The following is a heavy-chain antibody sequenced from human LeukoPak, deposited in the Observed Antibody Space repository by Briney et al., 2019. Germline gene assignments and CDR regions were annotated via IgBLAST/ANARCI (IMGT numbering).Heavy chain of an antibody. CDR2: IKQDGSEK. Sequence: GGSLRLSCAASGFTFNMYWMSWVRQAPGKGLEWVANIKQDGSEKKYVESVEGRFTISRDNAKKSLHLQMNSLGVEDTALYYCVRDCRGLPNGVDGFDVWGQGTMVTVSS. D-gene: IGHD3-10*01. J-gene: IGHJ3*01. CDR3: VRDCRGLPNGVDGFDV. V-gene: IGHV3-7*05. CDR1: GFTFNMYW.